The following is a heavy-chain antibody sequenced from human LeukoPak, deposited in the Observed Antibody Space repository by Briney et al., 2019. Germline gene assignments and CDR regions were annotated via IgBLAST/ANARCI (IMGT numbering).Heavy chain of an antibody. CDR3: AREEELVVTRGYWYFDL. J-gene: IGHJ2*01. CDR1: GGSISSYY. CDR2: IHYSGST. Sequence: SETLSLTCTVSGGSISSYYWSWIRQPPGKGLEWIGYIHYSGSTNYNPSLKSRVTISVDTSKNQFSLKLSSVTAADTAVYYCAREEELVVTRGYWYFDLWGRGTLVTVSS. D-gene: IGHD3-22*01. V-gene: IGHV4-59*01.